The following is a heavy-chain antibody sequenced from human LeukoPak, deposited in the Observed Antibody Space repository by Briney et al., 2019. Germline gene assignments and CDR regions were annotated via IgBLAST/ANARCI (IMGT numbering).Heavy chain of an antibody. CDR2: IRCDGSNK. V-gene: IGHV3-30*18. J-gene: IGHJ4*02. CDR3: AKDVEPYYYDCPIDY. D-gene: IGHD3-22*01. CDR1: GFTFSSYG. Sequence: PGGSLRLSCAASGFTFSSYGMHWVRQAPGQGLEWVAVIRCDGSNKYYADSVKGRFTISRDNSTNKLYLQMNSLRAEDTAVYYCAKDVEPYYYDCPIDYWGQGTLVTVSS.